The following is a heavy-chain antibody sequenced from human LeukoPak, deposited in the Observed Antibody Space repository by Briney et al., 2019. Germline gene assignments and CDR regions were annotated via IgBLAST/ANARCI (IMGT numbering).Heavy chain of an antibody. Sequence: PSETLSLTCAVYGGSFSGYYRSWIRQPSGKGLEWIGEIDHSGRTNSNPSLKSRVTISVDISKNQFFLRLRSVAAADTAVYYCARKSIVTAGRKPYDYWDQGALVTVSP. CDR3: ARKSIVTAGRKPYDY. V-gene: IGHV4-34*01. CDR2: IDHSGRT. CDR1: GGSFSGYY. J-gene: IGHJ4*02. D-gene: IGHD6-13*01.